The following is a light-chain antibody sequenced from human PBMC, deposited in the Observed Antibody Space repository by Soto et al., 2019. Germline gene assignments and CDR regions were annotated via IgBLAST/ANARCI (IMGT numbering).Light chain of an antibody. V-gene: IGLV2-23*01. CDR1: SSDVGSYNL. Sequence: QLVLTQPASVSGSPGQSITISCTGTSSDVGSYNLVSWYQQHPGKAPQFMIYEGSKRPSGVSNRFSGSKSGNTASLTISGLQAEDEADYYCCSYAGSSTYVFGTGTKLTVL. CDR3: CSYAGSSTYV. J-gene: IGLJ1*01. CDR2: EGS.